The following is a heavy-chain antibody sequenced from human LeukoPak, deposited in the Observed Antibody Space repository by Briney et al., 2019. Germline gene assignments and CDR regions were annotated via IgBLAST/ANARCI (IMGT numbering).Heavy chain of an antibody. Sequence: GGSLRLSCAASGFTFSSYWMSWVRQAPGKGLEWVANIKQDGSEKYYVDSVKGRFTISRDNAKNSLYLQMNSLRAEDTAVYYCARDRLIRGYSYGESNYFDYWGQGTLVTVSS. D-gene: IGHD5-18*01. J-gene: IGHJ4*02. CDR3: ARDRLIRGYSYGESNYFDY. V-gene: IGHV3-7*01. CDR2: IKQDGSEK. CDR1: GFTFSSYW.